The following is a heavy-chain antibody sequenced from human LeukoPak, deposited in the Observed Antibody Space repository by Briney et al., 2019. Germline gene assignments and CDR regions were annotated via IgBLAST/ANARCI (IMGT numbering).Heavy chain of an antibody. V-gene: IGHV3-21*01. CDR2: ISSSSSYI. CDR3: ATGPGGYDAPLYYYYYGMDV. Sequence: GGSLRLSCAASGFTFSSYSMNWVRQAPGKGLEWVSSISSSSSYIYYADSVKGRFTISRDNAKNSLYLQMNSLRAEDTAVYYCATGPGGYDAPLYYYYYGMDVWGQGTTVTVSS. J-gene: IGHJ6*02. D-gene: IGHD5-12*01. CDR1: GFTFSSYS.